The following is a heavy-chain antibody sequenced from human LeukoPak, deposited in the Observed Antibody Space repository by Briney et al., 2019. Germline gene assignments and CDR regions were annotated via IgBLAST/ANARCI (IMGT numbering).Heavy chain of an antibody. V-gene: IGHV5-10-1*01. Sequence: GESLRISCKGSGYSFTSYWITWVRQMPGKGLEWMGRIDPSDSYTNYSPSFQGHVTISADKSISTGYLQWNNLKASDTAMYYCASGSGLCSPDYWGQGTLVTVSS. J-gene: IGHJ4*02. CDR2: IDPSDSYT. CDR1: GYSFTSYW. CDR3: ASGSGLCSPDY. D-gene: IGHD3-10*02.